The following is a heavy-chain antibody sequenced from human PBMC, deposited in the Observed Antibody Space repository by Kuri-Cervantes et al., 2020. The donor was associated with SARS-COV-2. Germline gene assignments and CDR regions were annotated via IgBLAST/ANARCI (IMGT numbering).Heavy chain of an antibody. D-gene: IGHD2-2*01. CDR1: GFTFSSYD. Sequence: GGSLRLSCAASGFTFSSYDMRWVRQAPGKGLEWVSAISGSGGSTYYADSVKGRFTISRDNSKNTLYLQMNSLRAEDTAVYYCAKIARSYQLLMDVWGQGTTVTVSS. J-gene: IGHJ6*02. CDR3: AKIARSYQLLMDV. CDR2: ISGSGGST. V-gene: IGHV3-23*01.